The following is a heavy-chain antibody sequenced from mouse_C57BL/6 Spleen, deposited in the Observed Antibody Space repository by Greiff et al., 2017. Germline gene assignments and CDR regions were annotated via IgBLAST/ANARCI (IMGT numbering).Heavy chain of an antibody. J-gene: IGHJ1*03. V-gene: IGHV1-39*01. Sequence: VQLQQSGPELVKPGASVKISCKASGYSFTDYNMNWVKQSNGKSLEWIGVINPNYGTTSYNQKFKGKATLTVVQSSSTAYMQLNSLTSEDSAVYYCAKETTIVKYFDVWGTGTTVTVSS. CDR1: GYSFTDYN. CDR2: INPNYGTT. D-gene: IGHD2-5*01. CDR3: AKETTIVKYFDV.